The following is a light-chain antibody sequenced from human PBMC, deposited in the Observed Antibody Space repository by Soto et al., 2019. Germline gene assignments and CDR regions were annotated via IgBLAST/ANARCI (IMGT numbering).Light chain of an antibody. CDR1: RSNIGSNT. CDR3: AAWDGSLNGVL. V-gene: IGLV1-44*01. J-gene: IGLJ2*01. Sequence: QSVLTQPPSASGTPGQRVTISCSGSRSNIGSNTVNWYQHLPGTAPKVLIYSNNQRPSGVPDRFSGSRSGTSASLAISGLQSEDEADYYCAAWDGSLNGVLFGGGTKLTVL. CDR2: SNN.